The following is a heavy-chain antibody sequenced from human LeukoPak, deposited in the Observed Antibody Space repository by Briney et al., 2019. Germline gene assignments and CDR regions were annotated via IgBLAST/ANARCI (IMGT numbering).Heavy chain of an antibody. CDR2: MNPFSGNT. V-gene: IGHV1-8*03. D-gene: IGHD6-19*01. J-gene: IGHJ6*03. Sequence: ASVKVSCKASGYTLISNDINWVRQATGQGLEWMGWMNPFSGNTGYAQKFQGRVTITRNTSISTTYMEVSSLRSEDTAVYYCARAPPLAVAGSGYYYYYMDVWGKGTTVTVSS. CDR3: ARAPPLAVAGSGYYYYYMDV. CDR1: GYTLISND.